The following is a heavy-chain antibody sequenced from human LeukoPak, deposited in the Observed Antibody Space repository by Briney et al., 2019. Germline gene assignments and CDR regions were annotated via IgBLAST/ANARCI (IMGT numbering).Heavy chain of an antibody. D-gene: IGHD6-19*01. CDR1: GLTFSSYA. J-gene: IGHJ4*02. CDR2: ISSSSSYI. Sequence: GGSLRLSCAASGLTFSSYAMNWVRQAPGKGLEWVSSISSSSSYIYYADSVKGRFTISRDNAKNSLYLQMNSLGAEDTAVYYCARIASSGWSPSYYFDYWGQGTLVTVSS. V-gene: IGHV3-21*01. CDR3: ARIASSGWSPSYYFDY.